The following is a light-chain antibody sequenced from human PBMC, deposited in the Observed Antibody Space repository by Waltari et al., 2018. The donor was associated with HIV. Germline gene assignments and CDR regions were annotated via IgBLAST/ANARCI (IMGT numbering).Light chain of an antibody. V-gene: IGLV1-40*01. CDR2: ANS. Sequence: QSLLTQPPSVSAPPGQRITISCTGNKSNIGAGHDVHRYRPIPGTAPRPLIFANSTRPSGVPDRISGSKSTASASLAITGLQAEVEGYYYCQASDIRLHGLWVFGGGTKVTVL. CDR1: KSNIGAGHD. CDR3: QASDIRLHGLWV. J-gene: IGLJ3*02.